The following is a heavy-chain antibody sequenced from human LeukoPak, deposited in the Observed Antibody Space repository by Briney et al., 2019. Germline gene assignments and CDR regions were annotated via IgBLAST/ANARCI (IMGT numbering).Heavy chain of an antibody. CDR3: ARSITSRGYCSSTSCYKWGFYYYYYMDV. CDR2: IKQDGSEK. V-gene: IGHV3-7*01. Sequence: GGSLRLSCAASGFTFSNFWMIWVRQAPGKGLEWVANIKQDGSEKYYVDSVKGRFTISRDNAKNSLYLQMNSLIAEDTALYYCARSITSRGYCSSTSCYKWGFYYYYYMDVWGKGTTVTVSS. CDR1: GFTFSNFW. D-gene: IGHD2-2*02. J-gene: IGHJ6*03.